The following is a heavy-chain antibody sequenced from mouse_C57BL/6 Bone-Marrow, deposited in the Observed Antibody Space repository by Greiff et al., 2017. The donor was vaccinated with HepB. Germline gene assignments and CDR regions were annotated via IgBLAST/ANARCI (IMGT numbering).Heavy chain of an antibody. CDR1: GFNIKDDY. V-gene: IGHV14-4*01. CDR3: TTGITTSYYYAMDY. D-gene: IGHD2-4*01. CDR2: IDPENGDT. J-gene: IGHJ4*01. Sequence: VQLKQSGAELVRPGASVKLSCTASGFNIKDDYMHWVKQRPEQGLEWIGWIDPENGDTEYASKFQGKATITADTSSNTAYLQLSSLTSEDTAVYYCTTGITTSYYYAMDYWGQGTSVTVSS.